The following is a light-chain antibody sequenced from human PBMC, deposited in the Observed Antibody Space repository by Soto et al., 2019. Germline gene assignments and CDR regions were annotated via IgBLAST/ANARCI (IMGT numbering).Light chain of an antibody. Sequence: DIQMTQSPSSLSASVGDRVTITCRASQTISSSLNWYQQRPGKAPNLLIYASSSLQSGVPLRLSGSGSGTDFTLTISSLQPGDFATYYCQQTYSTPITFGQGTRLEIK. CDR1: QTISSS. J-gene: IGKJ5*01. CDR2: ASS. V-gene: IGKV1-39*01. CDR3: QQTYSTPIT.